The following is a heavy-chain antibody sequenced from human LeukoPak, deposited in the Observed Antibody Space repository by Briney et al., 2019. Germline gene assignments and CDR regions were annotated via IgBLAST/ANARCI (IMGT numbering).Heavy chain of an antibody. CDR1: GYTFTSYY. CDR3: AREGPLAENEAGSTFDI. D-gene: IGHD2-2*01. Sequence: GASVKVSCKASGYTFTSYYMHWVQQAPGQGLEWMGIINPSGGSTSYAQKFQGRVTMTRDMSTSTVYMELSSLRSEDTAVYYCAREGPLAENEAGSTFDIWGQGTMVTVSS. CDR2: INPSGGST. J-gene: IGHJ3*02. V-gene: IGHV1-46*01.